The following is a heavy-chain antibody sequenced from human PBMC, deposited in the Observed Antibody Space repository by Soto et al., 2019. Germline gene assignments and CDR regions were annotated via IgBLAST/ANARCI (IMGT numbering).Heavy chain of an antibody. V-gene: IGHV3-33*01. CDR1: GFTFSSYG. CDR3: AREWGEYSGYDWVVYY. CDR2: IWYDGSNK. Sequence: PGGSLRLSCAASGFTFSSYGMHWVRQAPGKGLEWVAVIWYDGSNKYYADSVKGRFTISRDNSKNTLYLQMNSLRAEDTAVYYCAREWGEYSGYDWVVYYWGQGTLVTVSS. D-gene: IGHD5-12*01. J-gene: IGHJ4*02.